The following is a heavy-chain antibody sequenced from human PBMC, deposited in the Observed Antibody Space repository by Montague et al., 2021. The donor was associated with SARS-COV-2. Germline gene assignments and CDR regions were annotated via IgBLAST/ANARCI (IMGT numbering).Heavy chain of an antibody. V-gene: IGHV4-61*02. CDR3: GRGVVAATPVVDY. Sequence: TLSLTCTVSGVSISSGTYYWSWIRQPAGKGLEWIGRVYTSGSTNYNPSLKSRVTMSVDTSKNQFSLKLNSVTAADTAVYYCGRGVVAATPVVDYWGRGTLVTVSS. D-gene: IGHD2-15*01. CDR2: VYTSGST. CDR1: GVSISSGTYY. J-gene: IGHJ4*02.